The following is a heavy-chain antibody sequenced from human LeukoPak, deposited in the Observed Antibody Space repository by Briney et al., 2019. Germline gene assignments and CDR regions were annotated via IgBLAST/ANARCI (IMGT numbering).Heavy chain of an antibody. CDR2: ISSSGNTI. Sequence: PGGSLRLSCAASGFTFSSYEMNWVRQAPGKGLEWVSYISSSGNTIYYADSVKGRFTISRDNAKNSLYLQMNSLRAEDTAVYYCAGSIAAAGTKYFQHWGQGTLVSVSS. D-gene: IGHD6-13*01. CDR1: GFTFSSYE. CDR3: AGSIAAAGTKYFQH. J-gene: IGHJ1*01. V-gene: IGHV3-48*03.